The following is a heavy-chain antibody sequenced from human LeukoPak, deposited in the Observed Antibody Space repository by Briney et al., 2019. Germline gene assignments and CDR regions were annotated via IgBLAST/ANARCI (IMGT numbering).Heavy chain of an antibody. J-gene: IGHJ3*02. CDR2: ISGSGGST. CDR1: GFTFSSYA. CDR3: AGFLEWLSYHAFDI. D-gene: IGHD3-3*01. V-gene: IGHV3-23*01. Sequence: GGSLRLSCAASGFTFSSYAMRWVRQAPGKGLEWVSAISGSGGSTYYADSVKGRFTISRDNSKNTLYLQMNSLRAEDTAVYYCAGFLEWLSYHAFDIWGQGTMVTVSS.